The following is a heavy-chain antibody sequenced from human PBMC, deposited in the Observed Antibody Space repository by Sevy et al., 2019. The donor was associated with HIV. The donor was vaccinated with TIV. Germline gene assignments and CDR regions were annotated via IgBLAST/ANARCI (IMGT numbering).Heavy chain of an antibody. CDR3: ACHYRGGFVFDY. CDR2: IFYSGST. CDR1: GGSISSSSYY. J-gene: IGHJ4*02. V-gene: IGHV4-39*01. D-gene: IGHD3-16*01. Sequence: SETLSLTCPVSGGSISSSSYYWGWIRQPPGKGLQWIGSIFYSGSTYYHPSLKSRVTISVDSSKNKFSLKLHPVTAADTAIYYCACHYRGGFVFDYWGQGTLVTVSS.